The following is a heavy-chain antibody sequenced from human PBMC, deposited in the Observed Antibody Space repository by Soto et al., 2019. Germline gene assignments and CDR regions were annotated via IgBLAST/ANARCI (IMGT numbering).Heavy chain of an antibody. CDR3: ATAEVDY. J-gene: IGHJ4*02. CDR2: MTGDGRTT. Sequence: SLRLSCAASGFTFGDYWMHWVRQPPGKGPEWVSRMTGDGRTTQYADSVKGRFTASRDNAKSTLYLQMNSLRAEDTAVYYCATAEVDYWGPGTLVIVSS. V-gene: IGHV3-74*03. CDR1: GFTFGDYW.